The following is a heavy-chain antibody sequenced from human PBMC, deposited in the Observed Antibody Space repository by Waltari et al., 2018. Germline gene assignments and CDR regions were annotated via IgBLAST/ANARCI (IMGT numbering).Heavy chain of an antibody. CDR1: GFTFSSYA. Sequence: EVQLLASGGGLVQPGGSLRLSCAASGFTFSSYAMRWVRQAPGKGLEWVSAISGSGGSTYYADSVKGRFTISRDNSKNTLYLQMNSLRAEDTAVYYCAKKIGGSSCFDYWGQGTLVTVSS. CDR2: ISGSGGST. V-gene: IGHV3-23*01. CDR3: AKKIGGSSCFDY. D-gene: IGHD6-13*01. J-gene: IGHJ4*02.